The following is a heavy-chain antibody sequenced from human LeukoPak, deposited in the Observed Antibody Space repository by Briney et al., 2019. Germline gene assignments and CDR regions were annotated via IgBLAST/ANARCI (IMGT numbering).Heavy chain of an antibody. CDR3: ARNSSLTTLKGGWFDP. Sequence: SETLSLTCAVSGYSINSGYSWTWLRQRPRKGLEWIGNIYHSGYAYYNPSLKSRVTISLDASKNQFSLRLSSVTAADTAVYYCARNSSLTTLKGGWFDPWGQGTLVTVSS. J-gene: IGHJ5*02. D-gene: IGHD4-11*01. CDR1: GYSINSGYS. CDR2: IYHSGYA. V-gene: IGHV4-38-2*01.